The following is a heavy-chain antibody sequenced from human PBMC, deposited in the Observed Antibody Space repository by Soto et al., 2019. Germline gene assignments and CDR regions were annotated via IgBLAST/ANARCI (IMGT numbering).Heavy chain of an antibody. V-gene: IGHV4-30-2*01. Sequence: SETLSLTCTVSGGSISSGGYSWGWIRQPPGQGLEWIGYIYHTGNNYYNPSLKSRVTISLARSKNQFSLQLTSVTAADPAVYYWAGSLFFDFCGAYYGLLNDWGRGSLVPVSS. CDR2: IYHTGNN. J-gene: IGHJ1*01. D-gene: IGHD3-3*01. CDR1: GGSISSGGYS. CDR3: AGSLFFDFCGAYYGLLND.